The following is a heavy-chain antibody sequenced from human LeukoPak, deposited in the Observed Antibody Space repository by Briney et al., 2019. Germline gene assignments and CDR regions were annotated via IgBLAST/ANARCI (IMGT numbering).Heavy chain of an antibody. D-gene: IGHD3-22*01. CDR2: VSDYNGNT. CDR3: SRVASYDSSAEVFDI. Sequence: GASVKVSCKASGYTLTSYGISWGRKGPGQGLERVGRVSDYNGNTNYAQKLQGRVTMTTDTSTSTAYMELRSLRSDDTAVYYCSRVASYDSSAEVFDIWGQGTMVTVSS. CDR1: GYTLTSYG. J-gene: IGHJ3*02. V-gene: IGHV1-18*01.